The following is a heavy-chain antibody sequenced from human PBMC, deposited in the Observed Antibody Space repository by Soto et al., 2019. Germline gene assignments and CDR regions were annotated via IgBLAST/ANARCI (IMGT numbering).Heavy chain of an antibody. V-gene: IGHV3-23*01. CDR2: ISGSGGST. Sequence: PGGSLRLSCAASGFTFSNYAMTWVRQAPGKGLEWVSTISGSGGSTYYADSVKGRFTISRDNPKNTLYLQMNSLRAEDTALYHCARQLGYETGSWFDPWGQGTLVTVSS. CDR1: GFTFSNYA. J-gene: IGHJ5*02. D-gene: IGHD2-15*01. CDR3: ARQLGYETGSWFDP.